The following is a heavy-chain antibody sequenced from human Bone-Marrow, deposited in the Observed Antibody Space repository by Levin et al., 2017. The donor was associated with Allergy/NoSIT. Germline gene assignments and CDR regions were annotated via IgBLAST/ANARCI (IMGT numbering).Heavy chain of an antibody. Sequence: GGSLRLSCAASGFTFSSYAMSWVRQAPGKGLEWVSAISGSGGSTYYADSVKGRFTISRDNSKNTLYLQMNSLRAEDTAVYYCAKVQRRPRIGYCSSTSCHGWFDPWGQGTLVTVSS. V-gene: IGHV3-23*01. J-gene: IGHJ5*02. CDR1: GFTFSSYA. D-gene: IGHD2-2*01. CDR2: ISGSGGST. CDR3: AKVQRRPRIGYCSSTSCHGWFDP.